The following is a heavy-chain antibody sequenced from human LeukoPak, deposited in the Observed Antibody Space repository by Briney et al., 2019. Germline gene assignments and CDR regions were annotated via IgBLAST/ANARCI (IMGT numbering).Heavy chain of an antibody. CDR1: GFTFSSYG. D-gene: IGHD3-3*01. V-gene: IGHV3-13*04. J-gene: IGHJ3*02. CDR2: IGAAGDT. CDR3: ARGKHKSGYGNVAFDI. Sequence: PGGSLRLSCAASGFTFSSYGMHWVRQGTGKGLEWVSAIGAAGDTYYPGSVRGRFTISRENAKNSLYLQMSSLRAGDTAVYYCARGKHKSGYGNVAFDIWGPGTMVTVSS.